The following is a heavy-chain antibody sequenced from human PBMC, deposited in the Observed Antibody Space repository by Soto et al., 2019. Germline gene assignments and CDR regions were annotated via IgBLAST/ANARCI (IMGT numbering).Heavy chain of an antibody. CDR3: GRHGGSSGWYSLIYYYGMDV. CDR1: GGSISSGGYY. D-gene: IGHD6-19*01. Sequence: TLSLTCTVSGGSISSGGYYWSWIRQHPGKGLEWIGYIYYSGSTYYNPSLKSRVTISVDTSKNQFSLKLSSVTAADRAMYYCGRHGGSSGWYSLIYYYGMDVWGQGTTVTVSS. J-gene: IGHJ6*02. V-gene: IGHV4-31*03. CDR2: IYYSGST.